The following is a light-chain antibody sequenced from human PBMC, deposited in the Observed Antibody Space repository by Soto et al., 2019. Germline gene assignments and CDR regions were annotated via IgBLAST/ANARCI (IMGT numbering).Light chain of an antibody. CDR2: GVS. J-gene: IGKJ1*01. CDR3: QQYNNWPPWT. CDR1: QSVSSN. V-gene: IGKV3-15*01. Sequence: EIVVTQSPATLSVSPLERSTLSCRASQSVSSNLAWYQQKPGQAPRLLIYGVSTRATGIPARFSGSGSGTEFTLTISSLQSEDFAVYYCQQYNNWPPWTFGQGTKVDIK.